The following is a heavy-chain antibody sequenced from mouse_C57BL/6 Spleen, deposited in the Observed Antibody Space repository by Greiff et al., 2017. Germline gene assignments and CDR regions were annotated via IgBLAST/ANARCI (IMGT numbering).Heavy chain of an antibody. V-gene: IGHV1-50*01. D-gene: IGHD2-3*01. J-gene: IGHJ2*01. CDR3: ARSSDGYSYYFDY. Sequence: QVQLQQPGAELVKPGASVKLSCKASGYTFTSYWMQWVKQRPGQGLEWIGEIDPSGSYTNYNQKFKGKATLTVDTSSSTAYMQLSSLTSEDSAVYYCARSSDGYSYYFDYWGQGTTLTVSS. CDR1: GYTFTSYW. CDR2: IDPSGSYT.